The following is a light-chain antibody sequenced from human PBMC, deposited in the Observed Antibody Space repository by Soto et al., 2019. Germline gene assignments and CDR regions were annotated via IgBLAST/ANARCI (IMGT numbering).Light chain of an antibody. V-gene: IGLV2-8*01. CDR3: SSYAGGIKRV. J-gene: IGLJ7*01. CDR2: EVS. Sequence: QSALTQPPSASGSPGQSVTISCTGTSSDVGGYNFVSWYQQHPGKAPKFMIYEVSKRPSGVPDRFSGSKSGNTASLTVSGLQAEDEADYYCSSYAGGIKRVFGGGTQLTVL. CDR1: SSDVGGYNF.